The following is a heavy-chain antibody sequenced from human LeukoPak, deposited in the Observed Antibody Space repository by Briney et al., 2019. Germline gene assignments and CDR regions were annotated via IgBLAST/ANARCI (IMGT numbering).Heavy chain of an antibody. CDR2: IYHTGGT. CDR1: DYSISTGYY. J-gene: IGHJ3*02. V-gene: IGHV4-38-2*02. D-gene: IGHD3-22*01. Sequence: SETLSLTCTVSDYSISTGYYWGWIRQPPGKGLEWIGSIYHTGGTYYNPSLKSRVTISVDTSKNQFSLKLSSVTAADTAVYYCARDTEDYYDRRAFDIWGQGTMVTVSS. CDR3: ARDTEDYYDRRAFDI.